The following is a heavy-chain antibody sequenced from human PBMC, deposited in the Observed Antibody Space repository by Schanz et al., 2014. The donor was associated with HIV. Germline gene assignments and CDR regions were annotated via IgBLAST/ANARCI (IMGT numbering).Heavy chain of an antibody. D-gene: IGHD6-19*01. V-gene: IGHV3-66*02. CDR1: GFPFSNYA. CDR2: IYSGGST. CDR3: STDIAVAGRGGMDL. J-gene: IGHJ6*02. Sequence: EVQLLESGGHLVQPGGSLRLSCAASGFPFSNYAMSWVRQAPGKGLEWVSVIYSGGSTNYAESVQGRFTISRDNSKKTLHLQMNSLRPEDTAVYYCSTDIAVAGRGGMDLWGQGTTVTVAS.